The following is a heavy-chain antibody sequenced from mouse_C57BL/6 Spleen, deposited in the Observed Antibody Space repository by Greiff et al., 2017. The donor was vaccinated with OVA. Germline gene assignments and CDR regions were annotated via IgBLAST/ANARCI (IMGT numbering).Heavy chain of an antibody. Sequence: QVQLQQSGPELVKPGASVKLSCKASGYTFTSYDINWVKQRPGQGLEWIGWIYPRDGSTKYNEKFKGKATLTVDTSSSTAYMELDSLTSEDSAVYFCARCANPVYDYDAGFAYWGQGTLVTVSA. CDR2: IYPRDGST. V-gene: IGHV1-85*01. J-gene: IGHJ3*01. D-gene: IGHD2-4*01. CDR3: ARCANPVYDYDAGFAY. CDR1: GYTFTSYD.